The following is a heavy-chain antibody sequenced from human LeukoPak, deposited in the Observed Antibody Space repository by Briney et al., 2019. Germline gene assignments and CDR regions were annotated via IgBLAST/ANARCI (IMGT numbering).Heavy chain of an antibody. D-gene: IGHD3-10*01. CDR1: GFTFSDYY. Sequence: GGSLRLSCAASGFTFSDYYMSWIRQAPGKGLEWVSYISSSGSTIYYADSVRGRFTISRDNSKNTLYLQMNSLRPEDTAVYYCTKEGLGSGSHFSGWFDPWGQGTLVTVSS. CDR3: TKEGLGSGSHFSGWFDP. V-gene: IGHV3-11*04. J-gene: IGHJ5*02. CDR2: ISSSGSTI.